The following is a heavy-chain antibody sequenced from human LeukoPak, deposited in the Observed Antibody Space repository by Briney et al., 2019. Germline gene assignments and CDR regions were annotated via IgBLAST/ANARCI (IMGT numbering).Heavy chain of an antibody. CDR2: IYWDDDK. CDR1: GGSISSYYW. Sequence: TLSLTCTVSGGSISSYYWSWIRQPPGKGLEWLALIYWDDDKRYSPSLKSRLTITKDTSKNQVVLTMTNMDPVDTATYYCAHRGPGGFDPWGQGTLVTVSS. CDR3: AHRGPGGFDP. V-gene: IGHV2-5*08. J-gene: IGHJ5*02.